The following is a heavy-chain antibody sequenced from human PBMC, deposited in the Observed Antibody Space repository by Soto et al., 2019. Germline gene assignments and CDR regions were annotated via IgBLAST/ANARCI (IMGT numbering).Heavy chain of an antibody. CDR3: ARGSWNWGQGYYYYYMDV. CDR2: INHSGST. Sequence: QVQLQQWGAGLLKPSETLSLTCAVYGGSFSGYYCSWIRQPPGKGLEWIGEINHSGSTNYNPSLKSRVTISVDTYKNQFALTLSSAAAADTAVYYWARGSWNWGQGYYYYYMDVGGKGTTGTVSS. J-gene: IGHJ6*03. D-gene: IGHD7-27*01. CDR1: GGSFSGYY. V-gene: IGHV4-34*01.